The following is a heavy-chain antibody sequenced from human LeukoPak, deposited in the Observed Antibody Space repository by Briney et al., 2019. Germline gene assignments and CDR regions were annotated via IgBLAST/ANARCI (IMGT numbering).Heavy chain of an antibody. J-gene: IGHJ6*03. CDR2: TYYRSKLYN. Sequence: SQTLSLTCAISGDSLSSNSAAWHWLRQSPSRGLEWLGRTYYRSKLYNDYAGSGKSRITINPDTSKNQFSLQLNSVTPEDTAVYYCARGLRLVLGGEYYYYYYMDVWGKGTTVTISS. CDR3: ARGLRLVLGGEYYYYYYMDV. V-gene: IGHV6-1*01. D-gene: IGHD5-12*01. CDR1: GDSLSSNSAA.